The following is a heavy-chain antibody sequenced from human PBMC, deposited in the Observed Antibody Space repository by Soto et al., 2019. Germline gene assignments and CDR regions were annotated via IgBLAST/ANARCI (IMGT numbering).Heavy chain of an antibody. D-gene: IGHD5-18*01. J-gene: IGHJ4*02. CDR3: ASAVPETAMVSY. CDR1: GFTFSSYA. V-gene: IGHV3-30-3*01. CDR2: ISYDGSNK. Sequence: GGSLRLSCAASGFTFSSYAMHWVRQAPGKGLEWVAVISYDGSNKYYADSVKGRFTISRDNSKNTLYLQMNSLRAEDTAVYYCASAVPETAMVSYWGQGTLVTVSS.